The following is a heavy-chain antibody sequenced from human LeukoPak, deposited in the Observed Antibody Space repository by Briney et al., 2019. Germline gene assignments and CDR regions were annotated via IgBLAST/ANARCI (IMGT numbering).Heavy chain of an antibody. CDR2: IYYSGST. J-gene: IGHJ5*02. Sequence: SETLSLTCTVSGDSISSSSYYWGWIRQPPGKGLEWIGYIYYSGSTNYNPSLKSRVTISVDTSKNQFSLKLSSVTAADTAVYYCARWYYDILTGFNNWFDPWGQGTLVTVSS. CDR1: GDSISSSSYY. D-gene: IGHD3-9*01. CDR3: ARWYYDILTGFNNWFDP. V-gene: IGHV4-61*05.